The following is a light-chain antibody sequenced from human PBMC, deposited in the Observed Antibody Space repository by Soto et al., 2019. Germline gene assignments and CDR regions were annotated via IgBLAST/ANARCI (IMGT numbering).Light chain of an antibody. CDR2: GAF. CDR3: QQYNDWPLT. J-gene: IGKJ1*01. Sequence: EIVMTQSPVTLSVSPGERATLPCRASQSVSSNLAWYQQKPGQAPSLLIYGAFTRATGIPARLSGTGSGTEFTLTISSLQSEDFALYYCQQYNDWPLTFGQGTKV. CDR1: QSVSSN. V-gene: IGKV3-15*01.